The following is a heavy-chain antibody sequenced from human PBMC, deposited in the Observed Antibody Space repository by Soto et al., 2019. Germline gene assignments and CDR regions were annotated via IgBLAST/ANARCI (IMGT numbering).Heavy chain of an antibody. CDR2: IYYSVST. CDR3: ARNDYGDQKPPFPDY. D-gene: IGHD4-17*01. CDR1: GGSISSGDYY. J-gene: IGHJ4*02. Sequence: QVQLQESGPGLVKPSQTLSLTCTVSGGSISSGDYYWSWIRQPPGKGLEWIGYIYYSVSTYYNPSLKSRVTISVDTSKTQVSLKMSSVTAADTAVYYCARNDYGDQKPPFPDYWGQGTLVTVSS. V-gene: IGHV4-30-4*01.